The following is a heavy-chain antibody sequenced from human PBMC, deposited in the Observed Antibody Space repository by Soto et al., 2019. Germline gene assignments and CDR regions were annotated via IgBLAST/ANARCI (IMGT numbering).Heavy chain of an antibody. CDR3: AKDISSYYYFDF. V-gene: IGHV3-23*01. CDR1: GFTFGIYA. Sequence: EVQLLESGGDLVQPGGSLRLSCAASGFTFGIYAMTWVRQAPGKGLEWVSTISATGGSTFYADSVKGRFTISRDNSKNTLYLQMNSLRAEDTAIYYCAKDISSYYYFDFWGQGTLVTVSS. CDR2: ISATGGST. J-gene: IGHJ4*02. D-gene: IGHD2-15*01.